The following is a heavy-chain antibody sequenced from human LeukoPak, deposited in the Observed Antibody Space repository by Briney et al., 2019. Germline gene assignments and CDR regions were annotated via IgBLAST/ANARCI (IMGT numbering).Heavy chain of an antibody. V-gene: IGHV3-48*01. CDR2: ISYTNII. D-gene: IGHD3-10*01. CDR3: AGPSSSGVGY. J-gene: IGHJ4*02. Sequence: GGPLRLSCAASGFTFSTYSMNWVRQAPGKGLEWVSYISYTNIIYYADSVKGRFTISRDNAKNSLYLQMNSLRAEDTAVYYCAGPSSSGVGYWGQGTLVTVSS. CDR1: GFTFSTYS.